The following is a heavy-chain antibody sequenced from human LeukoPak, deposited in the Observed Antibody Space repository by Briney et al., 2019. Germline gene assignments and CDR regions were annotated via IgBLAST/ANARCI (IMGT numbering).Heavy chain of an antibody. CDR1: GGSISSDAYY. V-gene: IGHV4-39*06. Sequence: TSETLSLTCTVSGGSISSDAYYWGWVRQSPGKGLEWIGSIYYNGDSYYNPSLQSRVSISVDTSKNQFPLKLSSVTAADTAVYFCARVTKYDNSRNNYYMDVWGKGTTVTVSS. J-gene: IGHJ6*03. CDR2: IYYNGDS. CDR3: ARVTKYDNSRNNYYMDV. D-gene: IGHD4-17*01.